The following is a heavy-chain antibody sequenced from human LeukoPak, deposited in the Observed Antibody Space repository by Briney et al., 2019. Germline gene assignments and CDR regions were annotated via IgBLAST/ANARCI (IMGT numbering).Heavy chain of an antibody. J-gene: IGHJ4*02. Sequence: SETLSLTCTVSGGSISSYYWSWIRQPAGKGLEWIGRIYSSGSTYHNPSLKSRVTVSVDTSKNQFSLKVSSVTAADTAVYYCARESNWAYYFDYWGQGSLVTVSS. CDR3: ARESNWAYYFDY. V-gene: IGHV4-4*07. D-gene: IGHD7-27*01. CDR1: GGSISSYY. CDR2: IYSSGST.